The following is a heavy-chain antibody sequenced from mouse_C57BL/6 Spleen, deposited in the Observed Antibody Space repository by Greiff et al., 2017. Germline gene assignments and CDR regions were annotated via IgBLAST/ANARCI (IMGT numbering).Heavy chain of an antibody. CDR3: ARGDYDVGVYYAMDY. V-gene: IGHV1-55*01. D-gene: IGHD2-4*01. J-gene: IGHJ4*01. CDR2: IYPGSGST. Sequence: VQLQQSGAELVKPGASVKMSCKASGYTFTSYWITWVKQRPGQGLEWIGDIYPGSGSTNYNEKFKSKATLTVDTSSSTAYMQLSSLTSEDSAVYYCARGDYDVGVYYAMDYWGQGTSVTVSS. CDR1: GYTFTSYW.